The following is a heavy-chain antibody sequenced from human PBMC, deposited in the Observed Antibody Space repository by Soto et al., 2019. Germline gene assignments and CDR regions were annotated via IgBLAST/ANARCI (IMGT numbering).Heavy chain of an antibody. CDR2: IIPIFGTA. D-gene: IGHD3-9*01. V-gene: IGHV1-69*01. J-gene: IGHJ5*02. Sequence: QVQLVQSGAEVKKPGSSVKVSCKASGDTFSSYAISWVRQAPGQGLEWMGGIIPIFGTANYAQKFQGRVTITADESTSTAYMELSSLRSEDTAVYYCARGRGDILTGYLPGNWFDPWGQGTLVTVSS. CDR3: ARGRGDILTGYLPGNWFDP. CDR1: GDTFSSYA.